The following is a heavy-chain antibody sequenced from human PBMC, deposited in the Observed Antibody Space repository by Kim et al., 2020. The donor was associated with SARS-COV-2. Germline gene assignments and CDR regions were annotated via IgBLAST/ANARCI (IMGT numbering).Heavy chain of an antibody. Sequence: SLKSRVTISVETPKNQFSLKLTSMTAADTAVYYCARLSDYYDSRGYYFDYWGQGTLVTVSS. J-gene: IGHJ4*02. V-gene: IGHV4-59*08. CDR3: ARLSDYYDSRGYYFDY. D-gene: IGHD3-22*01.